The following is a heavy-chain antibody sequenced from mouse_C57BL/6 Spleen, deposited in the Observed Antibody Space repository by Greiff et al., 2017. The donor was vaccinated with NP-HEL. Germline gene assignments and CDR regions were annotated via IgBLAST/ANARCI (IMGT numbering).Heavy chain of an antibody. J-gene: IGHJ1*03. V-gene: IGHV3-1*01. D-gene: IGHD1-1*01. CDR3: ARELLRGFDV. CDR1: GYSITSGYD. CDR2: ISYSGST. Sequence: EVQLQQSGPGMVKPSQSLSLTCTVTGYSITSGYDWHWIRHFPGNKLAWMGYISYSGSTNYNPSLKSRISITHDTSKNHFFLKLNSVTTEDTATNYCARELLRGFDVWGTGTTVTVSS.